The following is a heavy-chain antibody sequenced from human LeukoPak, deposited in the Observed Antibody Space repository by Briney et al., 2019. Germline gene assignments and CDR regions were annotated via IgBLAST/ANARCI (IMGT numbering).Heavy chain of an antibody. CDR1: GFTFSSNA. Sequence: GGSLRLSCAASGFTFSSNAMSWVRQAPGEGLAWVSVSGSGGSPFYADSVKGRFTISRDNSKNTLYLQMNSLRAEDTAIYYCVKGGSGWYPGFEYWGQGALVTVSS. V-gene: IGHV3-23*01. CDR2: SGSGGSP. CDR3: VKGGSGWYPGFEY. J-gene: IGHJ4*02. D-gene: IGHD6-19*01.